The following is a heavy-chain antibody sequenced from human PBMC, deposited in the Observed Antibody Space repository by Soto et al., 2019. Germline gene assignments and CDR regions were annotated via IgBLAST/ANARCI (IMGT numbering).Heavy chain of an antibody. CDR2: IYPGDSDT. CDR1: GYSFTSYW. J-gene: IGHJ3*02. V-gene: IGHV5-51*01. CDR3: ARLFLTVVTPSAFYI. Sequence: GESLKISCKGSGYSFTSYWIGWVRQMPGKGLEWMGIIYPGDSDTRYSPSFQGQVTISADKSISTAYLQWSSLKASDTAMYYCARLFLTVVTPSAFYIRAQRTMVPVSS. D-gene: IGHD2-21*02.